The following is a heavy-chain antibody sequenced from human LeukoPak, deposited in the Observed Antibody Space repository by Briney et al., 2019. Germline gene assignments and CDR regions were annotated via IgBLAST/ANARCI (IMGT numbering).Heavy chain of an antibody. J-gene: IGHJ4*02. CDR1: GFTFSTYS. CDR2: INWNGGST. Sequence: GGSLRLSCAASGFTFSTYSMNWVRQAPGKGLEWVSAINWNGGSTYYADSVKGPFTISRHNDKNSLYLQMNSLRAEDTALYYCARALSGSYYDFYFDYWGQGTLVTVSS. CDR3: ARALSGSYYDFYFDY. D-gene: IGHD1-26*01. V-gene: IGHV3-20*04.